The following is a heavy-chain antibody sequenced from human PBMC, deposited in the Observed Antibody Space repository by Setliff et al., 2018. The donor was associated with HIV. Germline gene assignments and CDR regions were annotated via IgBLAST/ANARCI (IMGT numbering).Heavy chain of an antibody. Sequence: SETLSLTCTVSGASIRSSDYYWGWVRQPPGKGLEWIGIIYKSGSTFYSPSLKSRVTISVDTSKNQFSLQLSSVTAADTAIYYCATQVNRNYYFDHWGQGTLVTVSS. CDR2: IYKSGST. CDR1: GASIRSSDYY. D-gene: IGHD2-21*01. CDR3: ATQVNRNYYFDH. J-gene: IGHJ4*02. V-gene: IGHV4-39*01.